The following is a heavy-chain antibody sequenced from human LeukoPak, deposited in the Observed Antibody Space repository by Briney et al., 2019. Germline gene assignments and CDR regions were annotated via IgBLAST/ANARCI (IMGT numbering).Heavy chain of an antibody. Sequence: SETLSLTCVVSGYSISSGYHWGWIRQPPGKGLEWIGSLYRSATTYYDPSLKSRVTISVDTSKNQISLKVRSVTAADTAMYYCARENWVFDYWGQGILVTVSS. D-gene: IGHD7-27*01. J-gene: IGHJ4*02. CDR2: LYRSATT. CDR3: ARENWVFDY. CDR1: GYSISSGYH. V-gene: IGHV4-38-2*02.